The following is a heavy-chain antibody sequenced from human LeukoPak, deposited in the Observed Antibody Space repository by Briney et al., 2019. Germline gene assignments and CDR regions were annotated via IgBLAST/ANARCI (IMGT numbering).Heavy chain of an antibody. Sequence: PSETLSLTCTVSGGSISSSSYYWGWIRQPPGKGLEWIGSIYYTGTTYYSPSLKSRVTISEDTSKNQFSLKLRSVTAADTAVYFCTRGMYAVSGTSWFGPWGQGTLVTVSS. D-gene: IGHD6-19*01. CDR3: TRGMYAVSGTSWFGP. V-gene: IGHV4-39*01. CDR1: GGSISSSSYY. J-gene: IGHJ5*02. CDR2: IYYTGTT.